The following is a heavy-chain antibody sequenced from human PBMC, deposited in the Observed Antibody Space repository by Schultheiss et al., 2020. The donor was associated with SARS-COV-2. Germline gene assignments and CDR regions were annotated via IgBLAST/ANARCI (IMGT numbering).Heavy chain of an antibody. V-gene: IGHV3-15*01. D-gene: IGHD2-2*01. J-gene: IGHJ6*03. CDR2: IKSKTDGGTT. Sequence: GESLRLSCAASGFTFDDYAMHWVRQAPGKGLEWVGRIKSKTDGGTTDYAAPVKGRFTISRDNSKNTLYLQMNSLRAEDTAVYYCARDQGYCSSTSCQSRYYMDVWGKGTTVTVSS. CDR3: ARDQGYCSSTSCQSRYYMDV. CDR1: GFTFDDYA.